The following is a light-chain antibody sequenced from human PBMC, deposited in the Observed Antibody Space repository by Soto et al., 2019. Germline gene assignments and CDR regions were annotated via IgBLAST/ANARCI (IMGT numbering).Light chain of an antibody. CDR1: QGISNY. V-gene: IGKV1-9*01. CDR3: QQVKSYPLT. J-gene: IGKJ4*01. Sequence: DIQLTQSPSFLSASVGDRVTIACRANQGISNYLAWYQHKPGKAPKFLIYAASTLQSGVPSRFSGSGSGTEFTLTISSLQPEDFATYYCQQVKSYPLTFGGGTKVEIK. CDR2: AAS.